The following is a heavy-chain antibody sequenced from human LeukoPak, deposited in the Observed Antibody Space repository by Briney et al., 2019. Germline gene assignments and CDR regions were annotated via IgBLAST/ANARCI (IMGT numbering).Heavy chain of an antibody. Sequence: SETLSLTCTVCGGSISSYYWSWIRQPPGKGLEWIGNIYYSGSTYSNPSLKSRVTISVDTSKNQFSLKLSSVTAADTAVYYCAKTYYYDPFDYWGQGTLVTVSS. D-gene: IGHD3-22*01. V-gene: IGHV4-59*04. J-gene: IGHJ4*02. CDR3: AKTYYYDPFDY. CDR2: IYYSGST. CDR1: GGSISSYY.